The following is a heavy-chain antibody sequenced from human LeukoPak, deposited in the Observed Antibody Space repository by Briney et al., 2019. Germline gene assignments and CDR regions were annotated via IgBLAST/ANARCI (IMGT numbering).Heavy chain of an antibody. Sequence: ASVKVSCKASGYTFTSYDINWVRQATGQGLEWMGWMNPNSGNTGYAQKFQGRVTMTRDTSITTAYMELSSLTSDDTAVYYCARSGFGGGVSFDPWGQGTLVTVSS. V-gene: IGHV1-8*02. CDR3: ARSGFGGGVSFDP. D-gene: IGHD3-16*01. CDR2: MNPNSGNT. J-gene: IGHJ5*02. CDR1: GYTFTSYD.